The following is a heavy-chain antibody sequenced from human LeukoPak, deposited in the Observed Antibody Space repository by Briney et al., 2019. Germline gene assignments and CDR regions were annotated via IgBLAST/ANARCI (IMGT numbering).Heavy chain of an antibody. CDR2: INAGSGNT. Sequence: ASVKVSCKTSGYTFTTCAVHWVRQAPGQRLEWMGWINAGSGNTKYSQKFQGRVTITRDTSASIAYMELSSLTSEDTAVYYCARTPGGFYFDYWGQGTLVTVSS. CDR3: ARTPGGFYFDY. D-gene: IGHD4-23*01. CDR1: GYTFTTCA. V-gene: IGHV1-3*01. J-gene: IGHJ4*02.